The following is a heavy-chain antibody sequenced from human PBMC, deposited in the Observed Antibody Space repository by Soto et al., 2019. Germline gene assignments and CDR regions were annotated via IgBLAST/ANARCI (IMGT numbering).Heavy chain of an antibody. CDR2: ISWNSGNL. CDR3: AKGASTTVFAFNDY. J-gene: IGHJ4*02. V-gene: IGHV3-9*01. D-gene: IGHD4-17*01. Sequence: EVQLVESGGGLVQPGRSLRLSCAASGFTFDDYAMHWVRQGPGKGLEWVSSISWNSGNLGYADSVKGRFTISRDNAKNSRYLQRNRLRGEDTALYYCAKGASTTVFAFNDYWGQGTLVTVSS. CDR1: GFTFDDYA.